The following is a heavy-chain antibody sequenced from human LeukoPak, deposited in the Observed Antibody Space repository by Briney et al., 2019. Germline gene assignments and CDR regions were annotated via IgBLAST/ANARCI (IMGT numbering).Heavy chain of an antibody. CDR1: GFTFRNYG. CDR3: AKDGAAAGKGELDAFDI. V-gene: IGHV3-30*18. D-gene: IGHD6-13*01. Sequence: GGSLRLSCAASGFTFRNYGMHWVRQAPGKGLEWVAIIASDGSHGYYADSVKGRFTFSRDNSRNTVYLQMNSLRAEDTAVYYCAKDGAAAGKGELDAFDIWGQGTMVTVSS. J-gene: IGHJ3*02. CDR2: IASDGSHG.